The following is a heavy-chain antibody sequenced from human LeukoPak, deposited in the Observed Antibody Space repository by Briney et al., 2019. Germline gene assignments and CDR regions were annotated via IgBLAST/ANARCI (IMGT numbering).Heavy chain of an antibody. Sequence: ASVKVSCKASGYTFISYYMHWVRQAPGQGLEWMGWINPNSGDTNYAQKFQGRVTMTRDTSISTAYMELSRLRDDDTAVYYCARGYSSGWYYLHYWGQGTLVTVSS. CDR1: GYTFISYY. D-gene: IGHD6-19*01. CDR2: INPNSGDT. V-gene: IGHV1-2*02. CDR3: ARGYSSGWYYLHY. J-gene: IGHJ4*02.